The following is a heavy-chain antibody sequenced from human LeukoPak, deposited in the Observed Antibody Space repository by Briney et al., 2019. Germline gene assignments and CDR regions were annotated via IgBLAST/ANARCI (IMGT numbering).Heavy chain of an antibody. D-gene: IGHD4/OR15-4a*01. CDR3: AADRTKVLQAYDALDI. V-gene: IGHV3-33*01. CDR2: IWYDGSNK. J-gene: IGHJ3*02. Sequence: PGGSLRLSCAASGFTFSSYGMPWVRQAPGKGLEWVAVIWYDGSNKYYADSVKGRFTISRDNSKNTLYLQMDGLTAVDTAVYYCAADRTKVLQAYDALDIWGQGTMVTVSS. CDR1: GFTFSSYG.